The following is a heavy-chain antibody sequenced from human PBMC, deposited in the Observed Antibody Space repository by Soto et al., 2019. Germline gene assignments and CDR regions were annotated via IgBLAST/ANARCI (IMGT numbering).Heavy chain of an antibody. D-gene: IGHD1-26*01. J-gene: IGHJ4*02. CDR1: GFTFSSYA. CDR2: ISGSGDST. CDR3: AEVRGVAPWGPIDY. V-gene: IGHV3-23*01. Sequence: EMQLLESGGGLVQPGGSLRLSCAASGFTFSSYAMSWVRQAPGKGLEWVSAISGSGDSTYYADSVKGRFTISRDNSKNTLYLQMNSLRAEDTAVYYCAEVRGVAPWGPIDYWGQGTLVTVSS.